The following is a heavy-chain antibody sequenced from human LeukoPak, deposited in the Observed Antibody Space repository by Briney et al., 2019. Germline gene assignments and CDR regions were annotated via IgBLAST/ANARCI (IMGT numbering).Heavy chain of an antibody. Sequence: GGSLRLSCAASGFTFSSYSMNWVRQAPGKGLEWVSSISSSSNYIYYADSVEGRFTISRDNAKNSLYLQMNSLRAEDTAVYYCARIRQIRFGESDYWGQGTLVTVSS. CDR2: ISSSSNYI. CDR3: ARIRQIRFGESDY. V-gene: IGHV3-21*01. D-gene: IGHD3-10*01. CDR1: GFTFSSYS. J-gene: IGHJ4*02.